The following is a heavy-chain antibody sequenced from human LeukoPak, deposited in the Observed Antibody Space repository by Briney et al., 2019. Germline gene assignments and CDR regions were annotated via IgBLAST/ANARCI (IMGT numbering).Heavy chain of an antibody. CDR3: GRNVCWYSHDN. V-gene: IGHV4-59*08. Sequence: PSETLSLTCTVSGDSLSSHFWSWIRQPPGKGLEWIGYIHGSGSTHYDPSLRGRVTISEDTSKKQFSLKLTSVTAADTAVYYCGRNVCWYSHDNWGQGTLVTVSS. CDR2: IHGSGST. CDR1: GDSLSSHF. D-gene: IGHD6-13*01. J-gene: IGHJ4*02.